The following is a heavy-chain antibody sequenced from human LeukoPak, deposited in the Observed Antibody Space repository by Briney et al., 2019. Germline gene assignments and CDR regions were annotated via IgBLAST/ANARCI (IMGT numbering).Heavy chain of an antibody. D-gene: IGHD3-9*01. CDR3: ARSGPDYDILTGYYSGFDY. V-gene: IGHV4-59*08. CDR2: IYYRGST. Sequence: SETLSLTCTVSGGSISSYYWSWIRQPPGKGLEWIGYIYYRGSTNYNPSLKSRVTISVDTSKNQFSLKLSSVTAADTAVYYCARSGPDYDILTGYYSGFDYWGQGTLVTVSS. CDR1: GGSISSYY. J-gene: IGHJ4*02.